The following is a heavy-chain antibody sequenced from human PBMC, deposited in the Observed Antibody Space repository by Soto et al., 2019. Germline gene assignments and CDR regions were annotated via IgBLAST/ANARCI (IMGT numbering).Heavy chain of an antibody. CDR3: AKLGYYDFWSGSHFTHYFDY. J-gene: IGHJ4*02. Sequence: GGSLRLSCAASGFTFSSYAMSWVRQAPGKGLEWVSAISGSGGSTYYADSVKGRFTISRDNSKNTLYLQMNSLRAEDTAVYYCAKLGYYDFWSGSHFTHYFDYWGQGTLVTVSS. V-gene: IGHV3-23*01. CDR1: GFTFSSYA. CDR2: ISGSGGST. D-gene: IGHD3-3*01.